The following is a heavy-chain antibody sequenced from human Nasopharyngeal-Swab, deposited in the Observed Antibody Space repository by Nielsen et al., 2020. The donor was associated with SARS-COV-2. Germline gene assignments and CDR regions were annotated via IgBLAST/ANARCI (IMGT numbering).Heavy chain of an antibody. J-gene: IGHJ4*02. V-gene: IGHV3-66*02. CDR1: GFSLNRYA. CDR3: ARVQADYLSKGSFDY. Sequence: GESLKISCAASGFSLNRYAMSWVRQAAGKGLEWVSGINAPGGTYYGDSVKGRVTIPRDNSKNTLYLQMNSLRREDTAMYYCARVQADYLSKGSFDYWGQGTLVTVSS. D-gene: IGHD2/OR15-2a*01. CDR2: INAPGGT.